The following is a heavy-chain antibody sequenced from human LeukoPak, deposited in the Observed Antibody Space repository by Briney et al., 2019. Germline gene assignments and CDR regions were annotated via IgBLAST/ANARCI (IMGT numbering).Heavy chain of an antibody. CDR2: IYYSGST. V-gene: IGHV4-39*01. J-gene: IGHJ4*02. D-gene: IGHD3-9*01. CDR3: ASESYYDILTGSPSYYFNY. Sequence: PSETLSLTCTVSGGSISSSSYYWGWLRQPPGKGLEWIGSIYYSGSTYYNPSLKSRVTISVDTSKNQFSLKLSSVTAADTAVYYCASESYYDILTGSPSYYFNYWGQGTLVTVSS. CDR1: GGSISSSSYY.